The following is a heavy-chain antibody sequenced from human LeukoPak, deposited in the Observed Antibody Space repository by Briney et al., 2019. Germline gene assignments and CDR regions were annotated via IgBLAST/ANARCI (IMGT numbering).Heavy chain of an antibody. D-gene: IGHD6-25*01. CDR3: PRNQRRLHY. Sequence: PGGSLRLSCAASGFTFSTYWMSWVRQAPGKGLELVANIKQDGGETYYVDSVKGRFTISRDNAKNSLYLQVNSLRAEDTALYYCPRNQRRLHYWGQGTLVTLFS. V-gene: IGHV3-7*01. J-gene: IGHJ4*02. CDR1: GFTFSTYW. CDR2: IKQDGGET.